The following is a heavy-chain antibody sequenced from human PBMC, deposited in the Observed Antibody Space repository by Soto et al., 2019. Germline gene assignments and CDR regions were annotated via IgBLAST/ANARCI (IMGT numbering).Heavy chain of an antibody. CDR3: ARLGAARPEDWFDP. CDR2: ISSSSSYI. D-gene: IGHD6-6*01. CDR1: GFTFSSYS. Sequence: PGGSLRLSCAASGFTFSSYSMNWVRQAPGKGLEWVSSISSSSSYIYYADSVKGRFTISRDNAKNSLYLQMNSLRAEDTAVYYCARLGAARPEDWFDPWGQGTLVIVSS. J-gene: IGHJ5*02. V-gene: IGHV3-21*01.